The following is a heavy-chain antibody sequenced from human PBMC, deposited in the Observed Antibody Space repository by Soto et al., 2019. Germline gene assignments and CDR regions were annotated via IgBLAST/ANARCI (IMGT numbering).Heavy chain of an antibody. V-gene: IGHV4-34*01. Sequence: SDTLSLTCAVYGGSSSGYYWSWIRQPPGKGLEWSGEINHSGSTNYNPSLKSRVTISVDTSKNQFYLKLSSVTAADTAVYYCARGPGGDYNYYYGMDVWGQGTTVT. CDR1: GGSSSGYY. CDR3: ARGPGGDYNYYYGMDV. J-gene: IGHJ6*02. D-gene: IGHD2-21*02. CDR2: INHSGST.